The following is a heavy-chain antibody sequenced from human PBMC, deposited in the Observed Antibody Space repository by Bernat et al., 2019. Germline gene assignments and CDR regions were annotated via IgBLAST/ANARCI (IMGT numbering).Heavy chain of an antibody. CDR3: ARLICTSTTCPRRDAFDI. V-gene: IGHV4-59*01. Sequence: QVQLQESGPGLVKPSETLSLTCTVSGGSISSYYWNWIRQPPGKGLEWIGYMYYSGITNYNPSLKSRVTISVDTSKNQFSLKLSSVTAADTAVYYCARLICTSTTCPRRDAFDIWGQGTMVTVSS. J-gene: IGHJ3*02. CDR2: MYYSGIT. CDR1: GGSISSYY. D-gene: IGHD2-2*01.